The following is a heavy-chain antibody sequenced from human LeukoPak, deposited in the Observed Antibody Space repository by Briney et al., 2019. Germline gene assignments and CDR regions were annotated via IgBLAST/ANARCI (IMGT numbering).Heavy chain of an antibody. J-gene: IGHJ6*04. CDR1: GGSVTTNSNY. V-gene: IGHV4-39*07. CDR2: IYYTGST. CDR3: ARTTGGILMDV. D-gene: IGHD4-11*01. Sequence: SETLSLTCSVSGGSVTTNSNYWGWLRQPPGKGLEWIGSIYYTGSTDYNPSLKSRVTISVDTSKNQFSLKLSSVTAADTAVYYCARTTGGILMDVWGKGTTVIVSS.